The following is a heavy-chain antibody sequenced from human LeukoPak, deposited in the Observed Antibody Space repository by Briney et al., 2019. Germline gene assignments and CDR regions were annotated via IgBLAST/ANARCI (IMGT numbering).Heavy chain of an antibody. D-gene: IGHD3-10*01. CDR3: ASTYYYGSGIHDY. CDR2: ISSSGSTI. J-gene: IGHJ4*02. Sequence: GGSLRLSCAASGFTFSDYYMSWIRQAPGKGLEWVSYISSSGSTIYYADSVKGRFTISRDNAKNSLYLQMNSLRAEDTAVYYCASTYYYGSGIHDYWGQGTLVTVSS. V-gene: IGHV3-11*04. CDR1: GFTFSDYY.